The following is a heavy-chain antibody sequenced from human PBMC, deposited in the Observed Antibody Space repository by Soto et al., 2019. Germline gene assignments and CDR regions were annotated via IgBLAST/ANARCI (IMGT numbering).Heavy chain of an antibody. CDR3: ARVAGREDYYMDV. Sequence: SETLSLTCAVSSGSISSSNWWSWVRQPPGKGLEWIGEIYHSGSTNYNPSLKSRVTISVDKSKNQFSLKLSSVTGADTAVYYCARVAGREDYYMDVWGKRTTVTVSS. V-gene: IGHV4-4*02. CDR1: SGSISSSNW. D-gene: IGHD1-26*01. J-gene: IGHJ6*03. CDR2: IYHSGST.